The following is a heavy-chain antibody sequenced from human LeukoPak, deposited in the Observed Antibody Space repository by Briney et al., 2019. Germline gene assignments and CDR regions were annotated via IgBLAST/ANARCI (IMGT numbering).Heavy chain of an antibody. V-gene: IGHV3-21*01. J-gene: IGHJ5*02. CDR3: ARDRCSGGSCQNWFDP. Sequence: GGSLRLSCAASGLTFTSYSMNWVRQAPGKGLEWVSSISSSSTYIYYADSVKGRFTISRDNAKNSLYLQMNSLRAEDTAVYYCARDRCSGGSCQNWFDPWGQGTLVTVSS. D-gene: IGHD2-15*01. CDR2: ISSSSTYI. CDR1: GLTFTSYS.